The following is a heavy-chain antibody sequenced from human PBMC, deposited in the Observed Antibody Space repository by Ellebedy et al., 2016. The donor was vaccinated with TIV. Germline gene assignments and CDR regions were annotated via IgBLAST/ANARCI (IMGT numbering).Heavy chain of an antibody. J-gene: IGHJ4*02. CDR1: GFTFGSFA. D-gene: IGHD3-22*01. CDR2: ISGGGDNT. V-gene: IGHV3-23*01. Sequence: GGSLRLSCAASGFTFGSFAMHWVRQAPGKGLEWLSVISGGGDNTYPADSVKGRFTIIRDNSKNTLYLQIDRLRAEDTAVYYCAKGTSSGFNYDRVGCEYWGQGTLVTVSS. CDR3: AKGTSSGFNYDRVGCEY.